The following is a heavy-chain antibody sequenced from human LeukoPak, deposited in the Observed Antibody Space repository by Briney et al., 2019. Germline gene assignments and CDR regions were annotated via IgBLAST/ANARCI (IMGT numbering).Heavy chain of an antibody. CDR1: GFTGGINDY. D-gene: IGHD1-26*01. Sequence: GGSLRLSCAGSGFTGGINDYMSWVRQAPGKGLEWVSVIYSSGNTYYADSVRGRFTISRDKSKNTLYLQMNSLTVEDTAMYYCTRTDLWVSWGQGAQVTVSS. V-gene: IGHV3-66*01. CDR3: TRTDLWVS. CDR2: IYSSGNT. J-gene: IGHJ5*02.